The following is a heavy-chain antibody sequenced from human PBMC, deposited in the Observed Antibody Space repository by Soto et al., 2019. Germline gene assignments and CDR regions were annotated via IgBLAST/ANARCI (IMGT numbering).Heavy chain of an antibody. CDR2: IYHSGST. CDR3: ARSLWFGELPAFDI. CDR1: GGSISISNW. V-gene: IGHV4-4*02. J-gene: IGHJ3*02. D-gene: IGHD3-10*01. Sequence: SETLSLTCAVSGGSISISNWCSCVRQPPGKGLEWIGEIYHSGSTNYNPPLKSRVTISVDKSKNQFSLKLSSVTAADTAVYYCARSLWFGELPAFDIWGQGTMVTVSS.